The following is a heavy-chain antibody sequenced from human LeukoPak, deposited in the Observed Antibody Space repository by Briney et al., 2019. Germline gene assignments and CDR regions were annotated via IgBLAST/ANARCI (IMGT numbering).Heavy chain of an antibody. Sequence: PGGSLRLSCAASGFTFSSYAMHWVRQAPGKGLEWVAVISYDGSNKYYADSVKGRFTISRDNSKNTLYLQMNSLRAEDTAVYYCARDICSSTSCGYYYYGMDVWGQGTTVTVSS. J-gene: IGHJ6*02. V-gene: IGHV3-30-3*01. CDR1: GFTFSSYA. CDR2: ISYDGSNK. CDR3: ARDICSSTSCGYYYYGMDV. D-gene: IGHD2-2*01.